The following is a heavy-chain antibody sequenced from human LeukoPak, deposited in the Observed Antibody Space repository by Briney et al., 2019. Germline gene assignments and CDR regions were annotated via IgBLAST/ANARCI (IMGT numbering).Heavy chain of an antibody. CDR2: IWYDGSST. J-gene: IGHJ2*01. Sequence: PGRSLRLSCAASGFTFSNYGMHWVRQAPGKGLEWVSVIWYDGSSTYYADSVKGRFTISRDNSKNTVYLQMSSLRAEDTAVYYCARDRGTTSSSGWYFDPWGHGTLVTVSS. D-gene: IGHD6-6*01. CDR1: GFTFSNYG. CDR3: ARDRGTTSSSGWYFDP. V-gene: IGHV3-33*01.